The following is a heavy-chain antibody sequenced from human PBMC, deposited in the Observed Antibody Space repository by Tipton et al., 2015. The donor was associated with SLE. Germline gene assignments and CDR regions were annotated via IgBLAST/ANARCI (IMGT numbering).Heavy chain of an antibody. CDR1: GGSISTYY. V-gene: IGHV4-59*08. CDR2: SHYSGST. D-gene: IGHD7-27*01. J-gene: IGHJ4*02. CDR3: ATFTGDRRLDY. Sequence: PGLVKPSETLSLNCTVSGGSISTYYWNWIRQSPGKGLEWIANSHYSGSTNYNPSLKSRVTISVDTSKNQFSLRLSSVAAADTAMYYCATFTGDRRLDYCGQGTLVTVSS.